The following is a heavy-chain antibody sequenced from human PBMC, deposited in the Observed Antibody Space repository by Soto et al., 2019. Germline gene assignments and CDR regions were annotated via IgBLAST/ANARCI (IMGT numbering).Heavy chain of an antibody. D-gene: IGHD6-19*01. CDR3: ARGVTSGGAVAGNYYYYGMDV. CDR2: TYYRSKWYN. Sequence: SETLSLTCAISGDSVSSNSAAWNWIRQSPSRGLEWLGRTYYRSKWYNDYAVSVKSRITINPDTSKNQFSLQLNSVTPEDTAVYYCARGVTSGGAVAGNYYYYGMDVWGKGTTVTVSS. V-gene: IGHV6-1*01. J-gene: IGHJ6*04. CDR1: GDSVSSNSAA.